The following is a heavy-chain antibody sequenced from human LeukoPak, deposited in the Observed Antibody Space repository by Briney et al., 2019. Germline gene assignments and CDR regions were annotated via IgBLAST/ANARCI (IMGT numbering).Heavy chain of an antibody. D-gene: IGHD6-13*01. V-gene: IGHV4-59*01. CDR2: IYYEGST. CDR1: GGSISSYY. J-gene: IGHJ4*02. Sequence: SETLSLTCTVSGGSISSYYWSWIRQPPGRGLEWIGYIYYEGSTKYNPSLNSRVTISVDTSKNQFSLKLTSVTAADTAVYYCASPSSSWLYFDYWSQGTLVTVSS. CDR3: ASPSSSWLYFDY.